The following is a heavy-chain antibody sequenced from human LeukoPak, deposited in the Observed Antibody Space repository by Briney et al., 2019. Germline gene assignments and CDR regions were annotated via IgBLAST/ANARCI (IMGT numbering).Heavy chain of an antibody. CDR2: IKQGGSEK. V-gene: IGHV3-7*01. CDR3: ARDKGGMVPFDY. D-gene: IGHD3-10*01. CDR1: GFTFGTFW. J-gene: IGHJ4*02. Sequence: HPGGSLRLSCEASGFTFGTFWMSWVRQAPGKGLEWVANIKQGGSEKNYVDSVKGRFTIARDDAKNSLYLQMNSLRAEDTAVYFCARDKGGMVPFDYWGQGTLVTVSS.